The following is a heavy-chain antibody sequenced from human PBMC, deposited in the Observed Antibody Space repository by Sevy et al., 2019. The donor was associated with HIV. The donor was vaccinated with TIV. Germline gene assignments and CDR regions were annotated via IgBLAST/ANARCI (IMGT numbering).Heavy chain of an antibody. Sequence: ASVKVSCKASGYTFTSYDINWVRQATGQGLEWMGWMNPNSGNTGYAQKFQGRVTMTRNTSISTAYMELSSLRSEDTAVYYCARSRDSSGWYGPHFYYYYYGMDVWGQGTTVTVSS. J-gene: IGHJ6*02. CDR1: GYTFTSYD. CDR2: MNPNSGNT. V-gene: IGHV1-8*01. CDR3: ARSRDSSGWYGPHFYYYYYGMDV. D-gene: IGHD6-19*01.